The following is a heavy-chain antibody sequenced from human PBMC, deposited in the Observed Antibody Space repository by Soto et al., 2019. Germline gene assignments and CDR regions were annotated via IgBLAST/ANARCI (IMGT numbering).Heavy chain of an antibody. J-gene: IGHJ4*02. Sequence: GGSVRLSCAASGVTFSDYYMSWIRQAPGKGLEWVSYISSSGSTIYYADSVKGRFTISRDNAKNSLYLQMNSLRAEDTAVYYCARRENDWETPGPFDYWGQGTLVTVSS. CDR1: GVTFSDYY. V-gene: IGHV3-11*01. CDR3: ARRENDWETPGPFDY. CDR2: ISSSGSTI. D-gene: IGHD2-21*01.